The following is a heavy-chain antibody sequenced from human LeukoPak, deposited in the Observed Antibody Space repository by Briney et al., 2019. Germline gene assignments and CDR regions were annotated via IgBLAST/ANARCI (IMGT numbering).Heavy chain of an antibody. CDR2: INSDGSWT. D-gene: IGHD2-15*01. Sequence: GGSLRLSCAASGNYWMHWVRQVPGKGLVWVSHINSDGSWTSYADSVKGRFTISRDNSKNTLYLQLNSLGAEDTAVYYCAAQPCSVGRCYLDYWGQGTLVTVSS. V-gene: IGHV3-74*01. CDR1: GNYW. CDR3: AAQPCSVGRCYLDY. J-gene: IGHJ4*02.